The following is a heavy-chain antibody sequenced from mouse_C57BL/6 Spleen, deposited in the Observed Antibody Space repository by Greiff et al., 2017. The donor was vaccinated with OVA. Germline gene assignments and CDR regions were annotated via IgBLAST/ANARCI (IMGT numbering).Heavy chain of an antibody. V-gene: IGHV1-42*01. D-gene: IGHD1-1*01. CDR1: GYSFTGYY. J-gene: IGHJ4*01. CDR2: INPSTGGT. CDR3: ARGGLRMDY. Sequence: VQLKESGPELVKPGASVKISCKASGYSFTGYYMNWVKQSPEKSLEWIGEINPSTGGTTYNQKFKAKATLTVDKSSSTAYMQLKSLTSEDSAVYYCARGGLRMDYWGQGTSVTVSS.